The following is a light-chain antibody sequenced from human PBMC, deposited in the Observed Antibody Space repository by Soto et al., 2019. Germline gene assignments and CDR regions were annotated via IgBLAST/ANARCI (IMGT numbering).Light chain of an antibody. CDR2: FAS. CDR3: QQYHNWPWT. V-gene: IGKV3-15*01. J-gene: IGKJ1*01. Sequence: EIVMTQSPATLSVSPGERATLSCRASQSVSSNLAWYQQKPCQAPRLLIYFASTRATGIPARFSGSGSGTEFTLTISSLQSEDFAVYYCQQYHNWPWTFGQGTKVEIK. CDR1: QSVSSN.